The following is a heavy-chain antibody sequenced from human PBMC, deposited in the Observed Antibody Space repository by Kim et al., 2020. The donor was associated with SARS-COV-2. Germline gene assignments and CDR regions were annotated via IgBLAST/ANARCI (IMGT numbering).Heavy chain of an antibody. CDR3: ARDPSGAYNWNYDGDY. D-gene: IGHD1-7*01. V-gene: IGHV4-4*02. CDR2: IYHSGST. CDR1: CGSISSSNW. J-gene: IGHJ4*02. Sequence: SETLSLTCAVSCGSISSSNWWSWVRQPPGKGLEWIGEIYHSGSTNYNPSLKSRVTISVDKSKNQFSLKLSSVTAADTAVYYCARDPSGAYNWNYDGDYWGQGTLVTVSS.